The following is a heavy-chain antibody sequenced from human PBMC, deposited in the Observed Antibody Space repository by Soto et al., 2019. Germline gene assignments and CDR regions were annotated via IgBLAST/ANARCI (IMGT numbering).Heavy chain of an antibody. V-gene: IGHV4-39*01. CDR1: GGSISSSSYY. CDR3: ASQASPYYYYGMDV. J-gene: IGHJ6*02. CDR2: IYFSGST. Sequence: QLQLQESGPGLVKPSETLSLTCTVSGGSISSSSYYWGWIRQPPGKGLEWIGSIYFSGSTYYNPSLKSRVTISVDTSKNQFSLKLCSVTAADTAVYYCASQASPYYYYGMDVWGQGTTVTVSS.